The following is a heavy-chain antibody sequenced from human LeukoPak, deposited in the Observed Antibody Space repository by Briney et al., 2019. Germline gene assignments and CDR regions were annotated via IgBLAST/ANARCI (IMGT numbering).Heavy chain of an antibody. D-gene: IGHD3-16*01. CDR3: VRGSTLRHYQY. CDR2: IYDSGTT. J-gene: IGHJ4*02. CDR1: GDSTSSSTYY. Sequence: PSETLSLTCTVSGDSTSSSTYYWDWIRQAPGKGLEWIGNIYDSGTTHYNPSLKSRVTVSVDTSKNQFSLNLSSVTAADTAIYYCVRGSTLRHYQYWGQGTLVTVSS. V-gene: IGHV4-39*01.